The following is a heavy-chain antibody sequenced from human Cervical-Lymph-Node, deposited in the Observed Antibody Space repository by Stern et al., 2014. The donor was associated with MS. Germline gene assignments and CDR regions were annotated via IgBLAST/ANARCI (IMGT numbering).Heavy chain of an antibody. CDR2: IFSNDEK. CDR1: GFSLSNARMG. J-gene: IGHJ4*02. D-gene: IGHD3-16*01. V-gene: IGHV2-26*01. Sequence: QVTLKESGPVLVKPTETLTLTCTVSGFSLSNARMGVSWIRQPPGKALEWLAHIFSNDEKSYSTSLKSRLTISKDTSKSQVVLTMTNMDPVDTATYYCARINMSPRAVLDFDYWGQGTLVTVSS. CDR3: ARINMSPRAVLDFDY.